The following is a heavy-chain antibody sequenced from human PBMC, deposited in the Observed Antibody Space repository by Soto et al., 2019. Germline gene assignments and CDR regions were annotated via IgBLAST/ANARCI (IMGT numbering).Heavy chain of an antibody. D-gene: IGHD2-21*02. J-gene: IGHJ3*01. CDR3: ARGDRGAFDL. CDR1: GFTFCSYS. CDR2: INSNGSST. Sequence: GGSLRLSCAASGFTFCSYSMNWVRQAPGKGLEWVSCINSNGSSTYYADSVKGRFTISRDNAKNTLYLQMNSLRAEDTAVYYCARGDRGAFDLWGQGTMVTVSS. V-gene: IGHV3-74*01.